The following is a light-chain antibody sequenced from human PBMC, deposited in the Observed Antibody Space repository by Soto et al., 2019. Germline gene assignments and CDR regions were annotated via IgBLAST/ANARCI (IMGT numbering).Light chain of an antibody. V-gene: IGLV2-14*01. CDR1: SSDVGGYNY. CDR2: EVS. J-gene: IGLJ1*01. CDR3: SSYTSSSTLYV. Sequence: SVLTQPASVSGSPGQSITISCTGTSSDVGGYNYVSWYQQHPGKAPKLMIYEVSNRPSGVSNRFSGSKSGNTASLTISGLRAEDEADYYCSSYTSSSTLYVFGTGTKVTVL.